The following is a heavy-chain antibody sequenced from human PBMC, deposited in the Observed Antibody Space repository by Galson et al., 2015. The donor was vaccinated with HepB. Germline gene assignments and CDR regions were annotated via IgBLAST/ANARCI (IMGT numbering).Heavy chain of an antibody. D-gene: IGHD2-2*01. V-gene: IGHV3-7*03. CDR3: ARERCSSTSCFFDF. Sequence: SLRLSCAASGFSFSNYWMSWVRQAPGKGLEWVANIKQDGSEQYYVDSVKGRFTISRDNAKNSLYLQMNSLRAEDTAVYYCARERCSSTSCFFDFWGQGALVTVSS. J-gene: IGHJ4*02. CDR1: GFSFSNYW. CDR2: IKQDGSEQ.